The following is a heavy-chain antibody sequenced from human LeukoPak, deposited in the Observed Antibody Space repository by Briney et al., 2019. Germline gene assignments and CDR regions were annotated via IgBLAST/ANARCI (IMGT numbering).Heavy chain of an antibody. CDR3: ARDLMFRGETGAFDI. CDR2: IKQDGSEK. CDR1: AFTFSNYW. D-gene: IGHD3-10*01. Sequence: PGGSLRLSCAASAFTFSNYWMSWVRQAPGKGLEWVANIKQDGSEKYYVDSVKGRFTISRDNSKNTLYLQMNSPSAEETAVYYCARDLMFRGETGAFDIWGQGTMVTVSS. J-gene: IGHJ3*02. V-gene: IGHV3-7*01.